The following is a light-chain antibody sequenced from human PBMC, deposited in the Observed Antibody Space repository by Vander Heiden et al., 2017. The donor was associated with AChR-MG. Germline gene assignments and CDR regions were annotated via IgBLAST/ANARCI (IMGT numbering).Light chain of an antibody. CDR3: QQGNSFPRT. CDR2: ASS. J-gene: IGKJ1*01. CDR1: QGIASW. V-gene: IGKV1-12*01. Sequence: DIQMTQSPSSVSASVGDRVTITCRASQGIASWLAWYQQKAGKGPKLLIYASSTLQTGVPSRFSGSGFGTNFTLTISSLQPEDFAIYYCQQGNSFPRTFGQGTKVDLK.